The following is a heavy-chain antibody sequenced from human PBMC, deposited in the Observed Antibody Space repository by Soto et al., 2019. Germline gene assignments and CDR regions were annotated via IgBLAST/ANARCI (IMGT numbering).Heavy chain of an antibody. CDR3: CRGTYYPQSSGLHADY. J-gene: IGHJ4*02. CDR2: ISSDGHHQ. CDR1: GFSFNDYA. Sequence: GGSLRLSCATSGFSFNDYAMYWVRQAPGQGLEWVAIISSDGHHQFYLDNPRGRFTVSRDNSKNTLYLQMNSLRPEDTAVYYCCRGTYYPQSSGLHADYWGPGTVVTVSS. D-gene: IGHD3-22*01. V-gene: IGHV3-30*03.